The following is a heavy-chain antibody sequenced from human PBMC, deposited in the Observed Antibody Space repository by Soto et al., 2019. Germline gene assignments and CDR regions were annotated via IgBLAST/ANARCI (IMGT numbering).Heavy chain of an antibody. Sequence: PSETLSLTCTVSGGSISSYYWSWIRQPPGKGLDWIGYIYYSGSTNYNPSLKSRVTISVNTPKTQFSLKLSSVTAADTAVYYCARRYGSSFDYWGQGTPVTVSS. V-gene: IGHV4-59*08. D-gene: IGHD3-16*01. CDR1: GGSISSYY. CDR2: IYYSGST. J-gene: IGHJ4*02. CDR3: ARRYGSSFDY.